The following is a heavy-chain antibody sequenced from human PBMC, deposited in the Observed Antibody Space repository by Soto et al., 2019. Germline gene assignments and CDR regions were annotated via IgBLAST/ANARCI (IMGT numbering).Heavy chain of an antibody. Sequence: PGESLKISCKGSGYTFSDYWIGWVRQMPGKGLEWMGIMYPGDSDTRYSPSFQGQVTISADKSISTAYLQWSSLKASDTAMYYCARRGSSWYDWFDPWGQGALVTVSS. V-gene: IGHV5-51*01. CDR3: ARRGSSWYDWFDP. CDR2: MYPGDSDT. CDR1: GYTFSDYW. J-gene: IGHJ5*02. D-gene: IGHD6-13*01.